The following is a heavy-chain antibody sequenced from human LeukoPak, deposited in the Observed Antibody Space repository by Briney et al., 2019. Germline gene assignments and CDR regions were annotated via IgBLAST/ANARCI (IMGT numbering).Heavy chain of an antibody. Sequence: GSLRLSCAASGFIFSSYWMSWVRQAPGKGLEWVANIKEDGSEKYYVDSVKGRFTISGDNAKNSLYLQTNSLRAEDTAVYYCARRALRYCSSTSCPAQYYGVDVWGKGTTVTVSS. V-gene: IGHV3-7*03. J-gene: IGHJ6*04. CDR1: GFIFSSYW. CDR3: ARRALRYCSSTSCPAQYYGVDV. D-gene: IGHD2-2*01. CDR2: IKEDGSEK.